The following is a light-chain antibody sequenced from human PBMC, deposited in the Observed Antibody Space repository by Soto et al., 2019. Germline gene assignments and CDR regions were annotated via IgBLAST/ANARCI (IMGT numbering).Light chain of an antibody. CDR2: NTY. CDR3: VLYMGSGISV. CDR1: SGSVSTSYY. Sequence: QAVVTQEPSFSVSPGGTVTLTCGLSSGSVSTSYYPSWYQQTPGQAPRTLIYNTYNRSSGVPDRFSASILRDKAALTITGAQADDESYYYCVLYMGSGISVFGGGTKLTVL. J-gene: IGLJ2*01. V-gene: IGLV8-61*01.